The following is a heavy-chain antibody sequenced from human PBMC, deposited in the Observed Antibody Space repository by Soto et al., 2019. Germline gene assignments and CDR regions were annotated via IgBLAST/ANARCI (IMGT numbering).Heavy chain of an antibody. J-gene: IGHJ6*03. V-gene: IGHV3-23*01. Sequence: GGSLRLSCAASGFTFSSYAMSWVRQAPGKGLEWVSAISGSGGSTYYAESVKGRFTISRDNSKNTLYLQMNSLRAEATAVYYCAKDEYCTNGVCYHYYYMDVWGKGTTVTVSS. CDR3: AKDEYCTNGVCYHYYYMDV. CDR2: ISGSGGST. CDR1: GFTFSSYA. D-gene: IGHD2-8*01.